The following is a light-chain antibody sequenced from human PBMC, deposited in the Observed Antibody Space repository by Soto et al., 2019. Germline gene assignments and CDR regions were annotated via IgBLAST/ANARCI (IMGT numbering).Light chain of an antibody. CDR3: QQYSNSQFS. V-gene: IGKV3-15*01. Sequence: EIVMTQSPATLSVSPGERATLSCRASQSVSSNLAWYQQKPGQAPRLLIYGASTRATGIPARFSGSGSGTEFTLTINRLEPEDFAVYFCQQYSNSQFSFGGGTKVEI. CDR2: GAS. J-gene: IGKJ4*01. CDR1: QSVSSN.